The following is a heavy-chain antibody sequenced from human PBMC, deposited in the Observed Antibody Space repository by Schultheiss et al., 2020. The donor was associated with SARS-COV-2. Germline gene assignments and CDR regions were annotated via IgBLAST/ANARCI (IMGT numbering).Heavy chain of an antibody. CDR3: ARNEDSSGYYYWYFDL. CDR2: ISYDGSSK. Sequence: GGSLRLSCAASGFTFSSYDMHWVRQAPGKGLEWVAVISYDGSSKYYADSVKGRFTISRDNSKNTLYLQMNSLRAEDTAVYYCARNEDSSGYYYWYFDLWGRGTLVTVSS. CDR1: GFTFSSYD. J-gene: IGHJ2*01. V-gene: IGHV3-30*01. D-gene: IGHD3-22*01.